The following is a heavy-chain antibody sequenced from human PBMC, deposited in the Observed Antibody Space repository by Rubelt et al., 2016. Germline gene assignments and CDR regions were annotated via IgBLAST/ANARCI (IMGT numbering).Heavy chain of an antibody. D-gene: IGHD1-26*01. CDR3: ARDWKIVGAREYYGVDV. Sequence: GNTGYAQKFQGRVTMTRNTSISTAYMELSSLRSEDTAVYYCARDWKIVGAREYYGVDVWGQGTTVTVSS. J-gene: IGHJ6*02. V-gene: IGHV1-8*01. CDR2: GNT.